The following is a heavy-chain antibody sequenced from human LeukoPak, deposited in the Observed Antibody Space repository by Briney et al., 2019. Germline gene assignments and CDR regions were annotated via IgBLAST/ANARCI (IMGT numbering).Heavy chain of an antibody. V-gene: IGHV1-8*01. CDR3: ARVGYCSSTSCYQDYYYYGMDV. J-gene: IGHJ6*02. Sequence: ASVKVSCKASGYTFTSYDINWVRQATGQGLEWMGWMNPNSGSTGYAQKFQGRVTMTRNTSISTAYMELSSLRSEDTAVYYCARVGYCSSTSCYQDYYYYGMDVWGQGTTVTVSS. CDR1: GYTFTSYD. CDR2: MNPNSGST. D-gene: IGHD2-2*01.